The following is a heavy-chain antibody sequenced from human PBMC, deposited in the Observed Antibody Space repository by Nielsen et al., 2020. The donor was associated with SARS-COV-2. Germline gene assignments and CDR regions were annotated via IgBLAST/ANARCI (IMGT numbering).Heavy chain of an antibody. CDR3: ARDGWGYSGYDFYYYGMDV. CDR1: GFTFSSYS. CDR2: ISSSSSYI. J-gene: IGHJ6*02. D-gene: IGHD5-12*01. V-gene: IGHV3-21*01. Sequence: GESLKISCAASGFTFSSYSMNWVRQAPGKGLEWVSSISSSSSYIYYADSVKGRFTISRDTAKNSLYLQMNSLRAEDTAVYYCARDGWGYSGYDFYYYGMDVWGQGTTVTVSS.